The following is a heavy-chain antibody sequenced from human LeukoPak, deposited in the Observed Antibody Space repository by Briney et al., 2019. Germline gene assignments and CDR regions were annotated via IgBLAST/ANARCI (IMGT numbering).Heavy chain of an antibody. CDR1: GYSFTAYY. V-gene: IGHV1-2*02. CDR2: MNPKSPGT. CDR3: ARDPAQSYYTDV. Sequence: ASVKVSCKASGYSFTAYYIHWVRQAPGQRLEWMGWMNPKSPGTNYAQKFQGRVTMTRDTSISTAYMELSSLTSDDSAVYYCARDPAQSYYTDVWGIGTTVTVSS. J-gene: IGHJ6*03.